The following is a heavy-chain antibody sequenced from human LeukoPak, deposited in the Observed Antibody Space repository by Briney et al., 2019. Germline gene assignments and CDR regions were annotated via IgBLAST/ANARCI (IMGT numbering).Heavy chain of an antibody. CDR3: VRDRVLGAFDI. CDR2: IYYSGST. CDR1: GGSISSYS. J-gene: IGHJ3*02. D-gene: IGHD3-16*01. Sequence: SETLSLTSTVSGGSISSYSCTWIRQPPGKGLEWIGFIYYSGSTNYNPSLKSRVTISVDTSKNQFSLKLSSVTAADTAVYYCVRDRVLGAFDIWGQGTMVTVSS. V-gene: IGHV4-59*01.